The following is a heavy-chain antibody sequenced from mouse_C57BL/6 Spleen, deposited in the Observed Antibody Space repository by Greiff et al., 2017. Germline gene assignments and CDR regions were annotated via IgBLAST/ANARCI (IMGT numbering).Heavy chain of an antibody. Sequence: QVQLQQPGAELVKPGASVKLSCKASGYTFPSYWMQWVKQRPGQGLAWIGEIDPSDSYTNYNQKFKGKATLTVDTSSSTAYMQLSSLTSEDSAVYYCARRIYYDYDGWYFDVWGTGTTVTVSS. V-gene: IGHV1-50*01. D-gene: IGHD2-4*01. CDR3: ARRIYYDYDGWYFDV. CDR1: GYTFPSYW. CDR2: IDPSDSYT. J-gene: IGHJ1*03.